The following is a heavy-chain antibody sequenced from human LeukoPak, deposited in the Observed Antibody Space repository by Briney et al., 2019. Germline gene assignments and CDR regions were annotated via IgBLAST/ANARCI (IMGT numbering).Heavy chain of an antibody. V-gene: IGHV3-23*01. CDR3: AKEREVRGVIKLDS. CDR1: GFTFSSYA. CDR2: ISGSGGST. Sequence: PGGSLRLSCAASGFTFSSYAVSWVRQAPGKGLEWVSAISGSGGSTYYADSVKGRFTISRDNSKNTLYLQMNSLRAEDTAIYYCAKEREVRGVIKLDSWGQGTLVTVSS. J-gene: IGHJ4*02. D-gene: IGHD3-10*01.